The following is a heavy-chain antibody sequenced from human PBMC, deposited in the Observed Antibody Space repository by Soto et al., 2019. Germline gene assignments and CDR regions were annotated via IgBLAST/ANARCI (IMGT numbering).Heavy chain of an antibody. CDR1: GFTFSSYG. Sequence: QVQLVESGGGVVQPGRSLRLSCAASGFTFSSYGMHWVRQAPGKGLEWVAVISYDGSNKYYADSVKGRFTISRDNSKNTLYLQMNSLRAEDTAVYYCAKDRPKWWLREGLDYWGQGTLVTVSS. CDR3: AKDRPKWWLREGLDY. CDR2: ISYDGSNK. D-gene: IGHD5-12*01. V-gene: IGHV3-30*18. J-gene: IGHJ4*02.